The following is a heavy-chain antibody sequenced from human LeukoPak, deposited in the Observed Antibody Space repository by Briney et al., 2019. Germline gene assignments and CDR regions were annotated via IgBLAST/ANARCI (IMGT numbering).Heavy chain of an antibody. CDR1: GYTFTSYD. J-gene: IGHJ3*02. CDR2: MNPNSGNT. D-gene: IGHD6-19*01. V-gene: IGHV1-8*03. CDR3: ARDRNAVAGAFDI. Sequence: ASVKDSCKASGYTFTSYDINWVREATGQGLEWMGWMNPNSGNTGYAQKFQGRVTITRNTSISTAYMELSSLRSEDTAVYYCARDRNAVAGAFDIWGQGTMVTVSS.